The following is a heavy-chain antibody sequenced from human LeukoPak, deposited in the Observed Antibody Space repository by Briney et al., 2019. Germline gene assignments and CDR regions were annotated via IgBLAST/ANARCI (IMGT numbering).Heavy chain of an antibody. J-gene: IGHJ3*02. Sequence: KSSETLSLTCAVSGYSISSGYYWGWIRQPPGEGLEWIGSIYHSGSTYYNPSLKSRVTISLDTSKNQFSLNLTSVTAADTAVYYCARDAMVRGAHDAFDIWGQGTMVTVSS. CDR1: GYSISSGYY. CDR3: ARDAMVRGAHDAFDI. CDR2: IYHSGST. V-gene: IGHV4-38-2*02. D-gene: IGHD3-10*01.